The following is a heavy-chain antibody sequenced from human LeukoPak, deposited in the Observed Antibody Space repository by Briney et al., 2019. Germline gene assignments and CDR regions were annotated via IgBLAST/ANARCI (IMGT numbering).Heavy chain of an antibody. CDR1: GYTFAGYH. CDR3: ARGGDIVLMVYAIERAQVDY. Sequence: ASVKVSCKASGYTFAGYHMHWVRQAPGQGLEWMGWINPNSGGTNYAQKFQGRVTMTRDTSISTAYMELSRLRSDDTAVYYCARGGDIVLMVYAIERAQVDYWGQGTLVTVSS. J-gene: IGHJ4*02. V-gene: IGHV1-2*02. CDR2: INPNSGGT. D-gene: IGHD2-8*01.